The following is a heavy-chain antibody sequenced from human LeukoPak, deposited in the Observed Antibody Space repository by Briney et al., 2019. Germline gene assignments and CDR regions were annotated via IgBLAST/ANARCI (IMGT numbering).Heavy chain of an antibody. D-gene: IGHD3-16*02. Sequence: GGSLRLSCAASGFTFSSYWMHWVRHAPGKGLEWVSSISSSSSYIYYADSVKGRFTISRDNAKNSLYLQMNSLRAEDTAVYYCASQGSSRGRDYWGQGTLVTVSS. J-gene: IGHJ4*02. CDR2: ISSSSSYI. V-gene: IGHV3-21*01. CDR3: ASQGSSRGRDY. CDR1: GFTFSSYW.